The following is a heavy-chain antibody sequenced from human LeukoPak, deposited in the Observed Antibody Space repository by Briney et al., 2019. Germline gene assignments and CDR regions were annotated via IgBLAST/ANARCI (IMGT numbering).Heavy chain of an antibody. Sequence: GGSLRLSCAASGFTFSDYSMNWVRQAPGKGLEYVSSISGTRDATYYADPVRGRFTISRDNSKNMLFLQMNSLKAEDTALYYCAKGGPGAFDFWGQGTMVAVSS. CDR1: GFTFSDYS. D-gene: IGHD2-15*01. J-gene: IGHJ3*01. CDR3: AKGGPGAFDF. CDR2: ISGTRDAT. V-gene: IGHV3-23*01.